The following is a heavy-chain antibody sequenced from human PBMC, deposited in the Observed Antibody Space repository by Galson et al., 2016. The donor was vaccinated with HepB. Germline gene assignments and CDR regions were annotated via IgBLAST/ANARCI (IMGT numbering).Heavy chain of an antibody. CDR3: AGKRKIVIVPVALPEYYHHMDV. CDR2: VIPIFGTA. Sequence: SVKVSCKASGGSFRSYAINWLRQAPGQGPEWMGGVIPIFGTANYARNFQGRVPLTADKFTSTAYMELTNLKSDDTAVYYCAGKRKIVIVPVALPEYYHHMDVWGTGTTVTVSS. J-gene: IGHJ6*03. CDR1: GGSFRSYA. D-gene: IGHD2-2*01. V-gene: IGHV1-69*06.